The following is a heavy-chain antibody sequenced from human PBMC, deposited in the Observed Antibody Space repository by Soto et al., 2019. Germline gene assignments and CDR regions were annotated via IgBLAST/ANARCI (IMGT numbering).Heavy chain of an antibody. J-gene: IGHJ4*02. V-gene: IGHV3-11*06. CDR2: ISSSSSYT. D-gene: IGHD2-2*01. CDR1: GFTFSDYY. CDR3: ARLVVVPAATALDY. Sequence: QVQLVESGGGLVKPGGSLRLSCAASGFTFSDYYMSWIRQAPGKGLEWVSYISSSSSYTNYVDSVKGRFTISRDNAKNSLYLQMNSLRAEDTAVYYCARLVVVPAATALDYWGQGTLVTVSS.